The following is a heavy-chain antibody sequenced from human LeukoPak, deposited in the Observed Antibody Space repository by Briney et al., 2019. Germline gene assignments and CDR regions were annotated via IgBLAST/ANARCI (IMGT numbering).Heavy chain of an antibody. CDR1: GYSISSGYY. CDR3: ARLSYSSSTLDY. Sequence: SETLSLTCSVSGYSISSGYYWGWIRQPPGKGLEWIGSIYHRGSTYYNPSLQSRVTILVDTSKNQFSLKLSAVTAADTAVYYCARLSYSSSTLDYWGQGTLVTV. V-gene: IGHV4-38-2*02. CDR2: IYHRGST. J-gene: IGHJ4*02. D-gene: IGHD6-6*01.